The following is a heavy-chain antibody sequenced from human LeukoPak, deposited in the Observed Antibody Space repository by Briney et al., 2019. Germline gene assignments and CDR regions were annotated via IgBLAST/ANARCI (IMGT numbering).Heavy chain of an antibody. V-gene: IGHV3-21*01. Sequence: GGSLRLSCAASGFTFSSYSMNWVRQAPGKELEWVSSISSSSSYIYYADSVKGRFTISRDNAKNSLYLQMNSLRAEDTAVYYCARGIVVVVAALDYWGQGTLVTVSS. D-gene: IGHD2-15*01. CDR3: ARGIVVVVAALDY. CDR2: ISSSSSYI. CDR1: GFTFSSYS. J-gene: IGHJ4*02.